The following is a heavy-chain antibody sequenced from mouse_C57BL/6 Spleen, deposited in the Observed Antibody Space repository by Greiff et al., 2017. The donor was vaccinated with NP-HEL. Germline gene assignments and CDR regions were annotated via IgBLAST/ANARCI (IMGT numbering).Heavy chain of an antibody. CDR3: ARSTTVVRGYFDY. V-gene: IGHV1-80*01. Sequence: QVQLKQSGAELVKPGASVKISCKASGYAFSSYWMNWVKQRPGKGLEWIGQIYPGDGDTNYNGKFKGKATLTADKSSSTAYMQLSSLTSEDSAVYFCARSTTVVRGYFDYWGQGTTLTVSS. CDR1: GYAFSSYW. D-gene: IGHD1-1*01. CDR2: IYPGDGDT. J-gene: IGHJ2*01.